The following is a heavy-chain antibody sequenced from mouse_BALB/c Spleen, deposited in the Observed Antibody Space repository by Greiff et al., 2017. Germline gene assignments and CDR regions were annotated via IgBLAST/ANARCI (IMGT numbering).Heavy chain of an antibody. CDR1: GFSLTSYG. V-gene: IGHV2-9*02. J-gene: IGHJ1*01. D-gene: IGHD2-3*01. Sequence: QVQLKESGPGLVAPSQSLSITCTVSGFSLTSYGVHWVRQPPGKGLEWLGVIWAGGSTNYNSALMSRLSISKDNSKSQVFLKMNSLQTDDTAMYYCARGHDGYYGYFDVWGAGTTVTVSS. CDR3: ARGHDGYYGYFDV. CDR2: IWAGGST.